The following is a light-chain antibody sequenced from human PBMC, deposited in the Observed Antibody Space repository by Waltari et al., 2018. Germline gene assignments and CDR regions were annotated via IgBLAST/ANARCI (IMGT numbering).Light chain of an antibody. CDR2: SCD. J-gene: IGLJ3*02. CDR3: AAWGVNLNGVL. V-gene: IGLV1-44*01. Sequence: LPGPAPQYIFHSCDQRTTRGPDRFSGSRPGTSAYLAISGLQSEDEADYYCAAWGVNLNGVLFGGGTKLTV.